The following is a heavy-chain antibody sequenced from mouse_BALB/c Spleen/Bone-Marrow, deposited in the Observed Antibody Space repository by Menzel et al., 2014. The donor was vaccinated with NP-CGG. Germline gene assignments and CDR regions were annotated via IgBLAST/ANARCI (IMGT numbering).Heavy chain of an antibody. CDR2: ISPSNGGT. V-gene: IGHV1S81*02. D-gene: IGHD2-1*01. CDR3: TREGNSPLAY. Sequence: VQLQQSGAELVKPGASVKLSCKASGYTFTSYYMHWVKQRPGQGLEWIGEISPSNGGTNFNEKFKSKATLTVDKSSSTACMQLSSLTTEDSAVYYGTREGNSPLAYWCQGPLLNVSA. J-gene: IGHJ3*01. CDR1: GYTFTSYY.